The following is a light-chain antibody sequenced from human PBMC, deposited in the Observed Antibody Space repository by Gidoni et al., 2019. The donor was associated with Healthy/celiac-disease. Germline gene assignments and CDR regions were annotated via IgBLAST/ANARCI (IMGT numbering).Light chain of an antibody. V-gene: IGKV3-20*01. CDR1: QSVSSSY. CDR3: QQYGSSPPGRT. CDR2: GAS. J-gene: IGKJ1*01. Sequence: ETVLTQPPGTLSLSPGESATLPCRASQSVSSSYLACYQQKPDQAPRLLIYGASSRATGIPDRFSGSGSGTDFTLTISRLEPEDFAVYYCQQYGSSPPGRTFGQGTKVEIK.